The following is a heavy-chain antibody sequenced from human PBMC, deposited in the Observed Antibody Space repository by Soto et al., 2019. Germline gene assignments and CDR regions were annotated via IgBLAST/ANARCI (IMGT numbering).Heavy chain of an antibody. V-gene: IGHV1-46*01. J-gene: IGHJ6*02. Sequence: QMQLVQSGAEVKKPGASVKVSCKASGYTFTSYQMHWVRQAPGQGLEWMGIINPSGGRIRYAPRFQGRVMMTSDTSTNTVYMELRSLRSEDTAVYYCARDGPPTTTGVGPSYTMDVWGQGTTVTVS. D-gene: IGHD3-3*01. CDR3: ARDGPPTTTGVGPSYTMDV. CDR1: GYTFTSYQ. CDR2: INPSGGRI.